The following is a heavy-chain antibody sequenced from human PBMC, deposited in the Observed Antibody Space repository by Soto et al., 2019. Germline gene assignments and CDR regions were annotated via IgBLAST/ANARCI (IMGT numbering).Heavy chain of an antibody. J-gene: IGHJ4*02. CDR1: GGSISSGGYS. D-gene: IGHD7-27*01. Sequence: SETLSLTCAVSGGSISSGGYSWSWIRQPPGRGLEWIGYIYHGGTTYNNPSLTSRITISVDTSRTQFSLDLNSVTAADTAVYYCARGPSGDKVDYWGQGILVTVSS. CDR3: ARGPSGDKVDY. CDR2: IYHGGTT. V-gene: IGHV4-30-2*05.